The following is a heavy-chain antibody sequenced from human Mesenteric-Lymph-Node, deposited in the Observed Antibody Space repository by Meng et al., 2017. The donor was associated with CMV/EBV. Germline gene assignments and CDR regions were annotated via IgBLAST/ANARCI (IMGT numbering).Heavy chain of an antibody. Sequence: ASVKVSCKASGYTFTSYYMHWVRQAPGQGLEWMGIINPSGGSTSYAQKFQGRVTMTRDTSTSTVYMELSSLRSEDTAVHYCARVSRVWFGELPLDYWGQGTLVTVSS. CDR1: GYTFTSYY. J-gene: IGHJ4*02. CDR3: ARVSRVWFGELPLDY. V-gene: IGHV1-46*01. CDR2: INPSGGST. D-gene: IGHD3-10*01.